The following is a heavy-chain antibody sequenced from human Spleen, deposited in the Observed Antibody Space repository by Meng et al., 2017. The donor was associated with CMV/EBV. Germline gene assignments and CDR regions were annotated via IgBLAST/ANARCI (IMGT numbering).Heavy chain of an antibody. Sequence: GGSLRLSCKGSGYSFTTYWIGWVRQMPGKGLEWMGIIYPGDSDTRYSPSFQGQVTVSADKSISTAYLQWSSLKASDTAMYYCARLLPGWRRFDPWGQGTLVTVSS. CDR2: IYPGDSDT. CDR1: GYSFTTYW. J-gene: IGHJ5*02. V-gene: IGHV5-51*01. CDR3: ARLLPGWRRFDP. D-gene: IGHD6-19*01.